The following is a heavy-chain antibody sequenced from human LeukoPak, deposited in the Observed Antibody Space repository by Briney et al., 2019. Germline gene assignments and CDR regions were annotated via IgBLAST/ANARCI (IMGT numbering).Heavy chain of an antibody. CDR2: IIPIFGTA. D-gene: IGHD4-17*01. CDR3: ARDPDSDYGDYDGFDP. Sequence: SVTVSCKASAATFSSYAISWVRQAPGQGLESLTRIIPIFGTANYAQKFQGRVTITADESTSTAYMELSSLRSEDTAVYYCARDPDSDYGDYDGFDPWGQGTLVTVSS. V-gene: IGHV1-69*13. J-gene: IGHJ5*02. CDR1: AATFSSYA.